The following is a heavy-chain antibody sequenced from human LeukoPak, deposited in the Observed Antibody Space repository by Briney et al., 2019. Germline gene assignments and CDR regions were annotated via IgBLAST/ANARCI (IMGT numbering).Heavy chain of an antibody. D-gene: IGHD5-12*01. J-gene: IGHJ4*02. V-gene: IGHV4-4*07. CDR2: IYTSGST. CDR1: GGSISSYY. CDR3: AREDSGYDPYYFDY. Sequence: SETLSLTCTVSGGSISSYYWSWIQQPAGKGLEWIGRIYTSGSTNYNPSLKSRVTMSVDTSKNQFSLKLSSVTAADTAVYYCAREDSGYDPYYFDYWGQGTLVTVSS.